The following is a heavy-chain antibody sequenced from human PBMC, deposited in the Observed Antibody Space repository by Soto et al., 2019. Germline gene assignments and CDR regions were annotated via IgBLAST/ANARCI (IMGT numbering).Heavy chain of an antibody. D-gene: IGHD2-2*01. J-gene: IGHJ6*03. CDR1: GFTFSIYA. CDR3: AKGLGCSSTSCAPHYYYYMDV. V-gene: IGHV3-23*01. Sequence: GGSLRLSCAASGFTFSIYAMSWVCQAPGKGLEWVSAISGSGGSTYYADSVKGRFTISRDNSKNTLYLQMNSLRAEDTAVYYCAKGLGCSSTSCAPHYYYYMDVWGKGTTVTVSS. CDR2: ISGSGGST.